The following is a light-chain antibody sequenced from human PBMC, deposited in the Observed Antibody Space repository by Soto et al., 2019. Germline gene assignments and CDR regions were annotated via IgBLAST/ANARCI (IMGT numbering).Light chain of an antibody. CDR1: QSISRW. J-gene: IGKJ1*01. CDR3: KQKKGYPPWT. Sequence: DIQMTQSPSTLSASVGDRVTITCRASQSISRWLAWYQQKPGKAPKVLIWDASSLQRGVPSRFSGSGSGTEFPPPFSTLQPDDFATYYSKQKKGYPPWTFGQGTKGKIK. V-gene: IGKV1-5*01. CDR2: DAS.